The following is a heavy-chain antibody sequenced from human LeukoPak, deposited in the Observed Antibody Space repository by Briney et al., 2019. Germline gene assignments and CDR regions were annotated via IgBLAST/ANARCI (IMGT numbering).Heavy chain of an antibody. Sequence: PGGSLRLSCGASGFTFSSSWMSWVRQAPGKGLEWVANIKQDGSEKYYVDSVKGRFAISRDNTKNSLYLQIDSLRVEDTAVYYCARISTAVAGADYWGQGTLVTVSS. V-gene: IGHV3-7*02. D-gene: IGHD6-13*01. CDR1: GFTFSSSW. CDR3: ARISTAVAGADY. CDR2: IKQDGSEK. J-gene: IGHJ4*02.